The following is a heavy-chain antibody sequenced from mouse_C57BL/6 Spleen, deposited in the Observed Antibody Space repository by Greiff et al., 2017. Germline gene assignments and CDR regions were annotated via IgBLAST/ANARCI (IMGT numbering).Heavy chain of an antibody. V-gene: IGHV3-1*01. J-gene: IGHJ2*01. Sequence: DVKLVESGPGMVKPSQSLSLTCTVTGYSITSGYDWHWIRHFPGNKLEWMGYISYSGSTNYNPSLKSRISITHDTSKNHFFLKLNSVTTEDTATYYCARGGLRRGHYFDYWGQGTTLTVSS. D-gene: IGHD2-4*01. CDR2: ISYSGST. CDR3: ARGGLRRGHYFDY. CDR1: GYSITSGYD.